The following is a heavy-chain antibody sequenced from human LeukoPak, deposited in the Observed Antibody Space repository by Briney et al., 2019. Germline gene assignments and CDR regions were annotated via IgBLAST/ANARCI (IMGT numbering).Heavy chain of an antibody. Sequence: GGSLRLSCAASGFTFSNYWMHWVRQAPGKGLVWVSRINSDGLITNYADSVKGRFTISRDDSKNTVYLQMNSLRSEDTAVYYCARDQLAFSGYDTLFDYWGQGTLVAVSS. CDR1: GFTFSNYW. V-gene: IGHV3-74*01. J-gene: IGHJ4*02. D-gene: IGHD5-12*01. CDR2: INSDGLIT. CDR3: ARDQLAFSGYDTLFDY.